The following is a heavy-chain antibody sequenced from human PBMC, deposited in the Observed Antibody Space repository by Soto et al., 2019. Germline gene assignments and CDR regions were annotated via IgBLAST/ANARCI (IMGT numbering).Heavy chain of an antibody. CDR1: GGSISSSSYY. CDR3: ARVPNLGYCSGGSCLGYYFDY. Sequence: KTSETLSLTCTVSGGSISSSSYYWSWIRQPAGKGLEWIGRIYTSGSTNYNPSLKSRVTMSVDTSKNQFSLKLSSVTAADTAVYYCARVPNLGYCSGGSCLGYYFDYWGQGTLVTVSS. J-gene: IGHJ4*02. D-gene: IGHD2-15*01. CDR2: IYTSGST. V-gene: IGHV4-61*02.